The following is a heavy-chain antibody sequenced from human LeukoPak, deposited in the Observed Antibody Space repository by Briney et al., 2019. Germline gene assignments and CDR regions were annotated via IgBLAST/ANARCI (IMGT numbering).Heavy chain of an antibody. Sequence: TGGSLRLSCAASGFTFSNYAMSWVRQAPGKGLEWVSAISGSGGSTYYADSVKGRFTISRDNSKNTLYLQMNSLRAGDTAVYYCAKTSTAARLGYLDYWGQGTLVTVSS. CDR2: ISGSGGST. J-gene: IGHJ4*02. CDR3: AKTSTAARLGYLDY. D-gene: IGHD6-6*01. V-gene: IGHV3-23*01. CDR1: GFTFSNYA.